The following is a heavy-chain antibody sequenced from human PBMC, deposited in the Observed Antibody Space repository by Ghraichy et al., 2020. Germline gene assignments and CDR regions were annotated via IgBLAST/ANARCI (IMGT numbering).Heavy chain of an antibody. V-gene: IGHV3-15*01. D-gene: IGHD6-13*01. Sequence: GESLNISCAASGFTFSNAWMSWVRQAPGKGLEWVGRIKSKTDGGTTDYAAPVKGRFTISRDDSKNTLYLQMNSLKTEDTAVYYCTTGGDPSFGYSSSWPTPGHDYWGQGTLVTVSS. J-gene: IGHJ4*02. CDR3: TTGGDPSFGYSSSWPTPGHDY. CDR1: GFTFSNAW. CDR2: IKSKTDGGTT.